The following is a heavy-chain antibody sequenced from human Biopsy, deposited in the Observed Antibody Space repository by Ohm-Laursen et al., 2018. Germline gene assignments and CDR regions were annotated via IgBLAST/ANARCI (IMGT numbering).Heavy chain of an antibody. D-gene: IGHD2-21*01. V-gene: IGHV3-23*01. CDR2: IRDSGDSA. CDR3: TNHYCGGITCLMNF. J-gene: IGHJ4*02. Sequence: GSLRLSCSAPGFTFSSHAMAWVRQAPGKGLEWVSGIRDSGDSAYYADSVEGRFTISRDNSRNTLYLQMNSLRAEDTAVYFCTNHYCGGITCLMNFWGQGTLVTVSS. CDR1: GFTFSSHA.